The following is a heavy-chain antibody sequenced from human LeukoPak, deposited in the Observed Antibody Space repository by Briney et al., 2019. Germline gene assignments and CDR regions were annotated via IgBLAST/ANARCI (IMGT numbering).Heavy chain of an antibody. D-gene: IGHD3-10*01. Sequence: TGGSLRLSCAASGFTFSSYAMSWVRQAPGKGLEWVSAISGSGGSTYYADSVKGRFTISRDNSKNTPYLQMNSLRAEDTAVYYCAKDQRPNYYGSGSYCGTDYWGQGTLVTVSS. J-gene: IGHJ4*02. CDR2: ISGSGGST. CDR3: AKDQRPNYYGSGSYCGTDY. V-gene: IGHV3-23*01. CDR1: GFTFSSYA.